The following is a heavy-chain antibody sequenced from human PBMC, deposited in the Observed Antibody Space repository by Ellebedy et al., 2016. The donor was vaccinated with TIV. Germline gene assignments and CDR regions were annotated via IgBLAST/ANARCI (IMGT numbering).Heavy chain of an antibody. CDR1: GGTFSSYA. V-gene: IGHV1-18*01. CDR2: INPNSGAT. Sequence: ASVKVSXXASGGTFSSYAISWVRQAPGQGLEWMGWINPNSGATNSAQKLQGRVTMTTDTSTSTAYMELRSLRSDDTAVYYCASSHPTYSSSSHLVAYWGQGTLVTVSS. CDR3: ASSHPTYSSSSHLVAY. D-gene: IGHD6-6*01. J-gene: IGHJ4*02.